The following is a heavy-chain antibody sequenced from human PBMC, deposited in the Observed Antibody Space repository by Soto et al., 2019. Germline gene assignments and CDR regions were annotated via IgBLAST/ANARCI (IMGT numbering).Heavy chain of an antibody. Sequence: GGSVRLSCTASGFTFGDYAMSWFRQAPGKGLEWVGFIRSKAYGGTTEYAASVKGRFTISRDDSKSIAYLQMNSLKTEDTAVYYCTRDNPKYYCGMDVWGQGTTVTVSS. J-gene: IGHJ6*02. CDR2: IRSKAYGGTT. V-gene: IGHV3-49*03. CDR1: GFTFGDYA. CDR3: TRDNPKYYCGMDV.